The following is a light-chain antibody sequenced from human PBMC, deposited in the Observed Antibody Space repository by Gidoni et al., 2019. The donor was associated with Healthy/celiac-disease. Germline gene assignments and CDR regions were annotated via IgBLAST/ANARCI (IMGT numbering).Light chain of an antibody. CDR1: QSISSW. CDR2: NAS. Sequence: DMQMHQSPSTPSSSVGDSVTITCRASQSISSWLAWYQQKPGKAPKLLIYNASSLASGVPSRFSGSGSGTEFTLTISSLQPEDFATYYCQQYNSYWTFGQGTKVEIK. J-gene: IGKJ1*01. V-gene: IGKV1-5*03. CDR3: QQYNSYWT.